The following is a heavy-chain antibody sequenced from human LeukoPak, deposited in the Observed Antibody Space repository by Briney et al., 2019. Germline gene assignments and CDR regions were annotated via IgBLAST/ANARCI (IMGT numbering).Heavy chain of an antibody. D-gene: IGHD2/OR15-2a*01. CDR3: ARDGGRWHLVLP. J-gene: IGHJ5*02. CDR2: INPRDGST. Sequence: ASVTVSCKASGYSFISYYIHWVRQAPGQGLEWMGIINPRDGSTSYAQKFQGRVTMTRDTSTSTVYMELSSLRSEDTAVYYCARDGGRWHLVLPWGQGTLVTVSS. CDR1: GYSFISYY. V-gene: IGHV1-46*01.